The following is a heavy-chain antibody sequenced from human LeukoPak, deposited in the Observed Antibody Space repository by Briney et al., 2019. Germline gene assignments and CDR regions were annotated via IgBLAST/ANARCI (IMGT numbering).Heavy chain of an antibody. V-gene: IGHV4-59*11. CDR3: ARLLLTGYYFFDY. D-gene: IGHD3-9*01. J-gene: IGHJ4*02. CDR1: GGSFSGHY. Sequence: SETLSLTCAVYGGSFSGHYWSWIRQPPGKGLEWIGYIYYSGSTNYNPSLKSRVTISVDTSKNQFSLKLSSVTAADTAVYYCARLLLTGYYFFDYWGQGTLVTVSS. CDR2: IYYSGST.